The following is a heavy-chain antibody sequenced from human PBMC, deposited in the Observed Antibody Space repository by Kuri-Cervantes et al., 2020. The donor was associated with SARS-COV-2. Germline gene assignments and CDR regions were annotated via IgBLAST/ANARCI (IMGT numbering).Heavy chain of an antibody. CDR1: GFTFSSYG. CDR3: AKDSLRRPFYYYYYYMDV. V-gene: IGHV3-30*02. Sequence: GESLKISCAASGFTFSSYGMHWVRPAPGKGLEWVAFIRYDGSNKYYADSVKGRFTISRDNSKNTLYLQMNSLRAEDTAVYYCAKDSLRRPFYYYYYYMDVWGKGTTVTVSS. D-gene: IGHD4-17*01. CDR2: IRYDGSNK. J-gene: IGHJ6*03.